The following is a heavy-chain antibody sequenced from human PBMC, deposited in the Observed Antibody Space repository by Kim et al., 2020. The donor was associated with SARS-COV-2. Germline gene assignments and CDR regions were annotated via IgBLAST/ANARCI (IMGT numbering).Heavy chain of an antibody. CDR1: GGSISSYY. J-gene: IGHJ4*02. D-gene: IGHD6-19*01. Sequence: SETLSLTCTVSGGSISSYYWSWIRQPPGKGLEWIGYIYYSGSTNYNPSLKSRVTISVDTSKNQFSLKLSSVTAADTAVYYCARGTKGIAVAGEFDYWGQGTLVTVSS. CDR3: ARGTKGIAVAGEFDY. V-gene: IGHV4-59*13. CDR2: IYYSGST.